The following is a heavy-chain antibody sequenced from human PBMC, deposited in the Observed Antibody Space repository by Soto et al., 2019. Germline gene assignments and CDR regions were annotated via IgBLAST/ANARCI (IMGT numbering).Heavy chain of an antibody. V-gene: IGHV3-23*01. D-gene: IGHD3-22*01. Sequence: EVQLLESGGGLVQPGGSLRLSCAASGFTFSSYAMSWVRQAPGKGLEWVSAISGSGGSTYYADSVKGRFTISRDNSKNTLYLQMNSLRAEDTAVYYCAKVDPFTMIMGGHFDYWGQGTLVTVSS. J-gene: IGHJ4*02. CDR1: GFTFSSYA. CDR3: AKVDPFTMIMGGHFDY. CDR2: ISGSGGST.